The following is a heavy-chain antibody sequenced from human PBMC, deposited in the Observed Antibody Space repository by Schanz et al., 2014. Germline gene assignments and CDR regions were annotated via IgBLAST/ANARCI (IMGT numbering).Heavy chain of an antibody. J-gene: IGHJ4*02. CDR2: VYYSGGS. CDR1: GDSISTSYY. D-gene: IGHD1-26*01. V-gene: IGHV4-39*01. Sequence: QVQLQESGPGLVKPSETLSLTCTVSGDSISTSYYWGWIRQPPGKGLEWIGSVYYSGGSYYNPSHKTGLPIPVNPSNTQSPLRLTSVTAADTAVYYCARPNSASYRIYYFDYWGQGTLVTVSS. CDR3: ARPNSASYRIYYFDY.